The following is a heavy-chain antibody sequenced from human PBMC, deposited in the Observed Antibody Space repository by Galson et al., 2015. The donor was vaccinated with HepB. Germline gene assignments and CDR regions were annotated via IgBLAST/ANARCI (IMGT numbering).Heavy chain of an antibody. CDR2: IYHSGST. Sequence: ETLSLTCAVSGDSISNTNWWTWVRQPPGKGLEWIGEIYHSGSTNYNPSLKSRVTMSVDKSKNQFSLRLSSVTAADTAVYYCARAPEYGDYVYYFDYWGQGTLVTVSS. CDR1: GDSISNTNW. D-gene: IGHD4-17*01. V-gene: IGHV4-4*02. J-gene: IGHJ4*02. CDR3: ARAPEYGDYVYYFDY.